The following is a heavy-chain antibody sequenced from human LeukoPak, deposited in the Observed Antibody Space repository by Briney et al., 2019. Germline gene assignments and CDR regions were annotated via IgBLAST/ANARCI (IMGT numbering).Heavy chain of an antibody. Sequence: ASVKVSCKASGYTFTGYYIHWVRQAPGQGLEWMGWVNPNSGCANYAQKFQGSITMTRDTSISKAYMELSRLSSDDTAVYYCARGTTIFGVAPPVYWGQGTLVTVSS. CDR3: ARGTTIFGVAPPVY. CDR1: GYTFTGYY. CDR2: VNPNSGCA. D-gene: IGHD3-3*01. V-gene: IGHV1-2*02. J-gene: IGHJ4*02.